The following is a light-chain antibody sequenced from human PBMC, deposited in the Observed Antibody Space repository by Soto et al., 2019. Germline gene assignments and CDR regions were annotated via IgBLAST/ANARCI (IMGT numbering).Light chain of an antibody. CDR3: IQGTYWPMT. J-gene: IGKJ2*01. Sequence: DVVMTQSQLSLPVTLGQPSSISCRSSQSLAYSDGNTYLTWLQQWPGQSPRRLIYKVSNRDSRVPDRFIGSGSGTDDSLKMSWVDTEDLGVYYCIQGTYWPMTFGQGTRLEIK. V-gene: IGKV2-30*01. CDR2: KVS. CDR1: QSLAYSDGNTY.